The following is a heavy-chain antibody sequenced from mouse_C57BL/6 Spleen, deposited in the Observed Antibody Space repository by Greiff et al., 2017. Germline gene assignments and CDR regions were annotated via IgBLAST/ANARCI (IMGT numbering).Heavy chain of an antibody. Sequence: VQLQESGPELVKPGASVKISCKASGYAFSSSWMNWVKQRPGKGLEWIGRIYPGDGDTNYNGKFKGKATLTADKSSSTAYMQLSSLTSEDSAVYFYARSDYALYAMAYWGQGTSVTVSS. CDR1: GYAFSSSW. J-gene: IGHJ4*01. CDR2: IYPGDGDT. V-gene: IGHV1-82*01. D-gene: IGHD1-1*02. CDR3: ARSDYALYAMAY.